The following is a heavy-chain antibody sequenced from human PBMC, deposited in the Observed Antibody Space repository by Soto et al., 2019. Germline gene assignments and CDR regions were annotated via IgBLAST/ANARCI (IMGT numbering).Heavy chain of an antibody. D-gene: IGHD6-13*01. J-gene: IGHJ6*02. Sequence: GGSLKISCKGSGYSFTSYWIGWVRQMPGKGLEWMGIIYPGDSDTRYSPSFQGQVTISADKSISTAYLQWSSLKASDTAMYYCARVPIAAAGPYYYYGMDVWGQGTTVTVSS. CDR3: ARVPIAAAGPYYYYGMDV. V-gene: IGHV5-51*01. CDR2: IYPGDSDT. CDR1: GYSFTSYW.